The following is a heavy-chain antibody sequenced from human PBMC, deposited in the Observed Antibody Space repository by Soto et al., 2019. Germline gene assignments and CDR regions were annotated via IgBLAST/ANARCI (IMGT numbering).Heavy chain of an antibody. V-gene: IGHV1-58*01. Sequence: SVKVSCKASGFTFTSSAVQWVRQARGQRLEWIGWIVVGSGNTNYAQKFQERVTITRDMSTSTAYMELSSLRSEDTAVYYCAAETYYYDSSDPRGMEVWGQGTKVTVSS. CDR2: IVVGSGNT. J-gene: IGHJ6*02. CDR1: GFTFTSSA. D-gene: IGHD3-22*01. CDR3: AAETYYYDSSDPRGMEV.